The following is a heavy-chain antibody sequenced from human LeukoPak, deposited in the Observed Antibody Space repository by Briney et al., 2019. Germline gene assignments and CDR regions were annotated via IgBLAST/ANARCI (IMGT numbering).Heavy chain of an antibody. D-gene: IGHD5-12*01. V-gene: IGHV3-23*01. CDR3: AKRIQGYGGRDY. CDR2: ISGSGGST. CDR1: GFTFSSYA. J-gene: IGHJ4*02. Sequence: PGGSLRLSCAASGFTFSSYAMSWVRQAPGKGLEWVSAISGSGGSTYYADSVKGRFAISRDNSKNTLYLQMNSLRAEDTAVYYCAKRIQGYGGRDYWGQGTLVTVSS.